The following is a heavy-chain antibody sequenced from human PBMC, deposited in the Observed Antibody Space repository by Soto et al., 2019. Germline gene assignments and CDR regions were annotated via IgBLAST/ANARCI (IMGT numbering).Heavy chain of an antibody. D-gene: IGHD3-10*01. CDR2: INHSGST. Sequence: QVQLQQWGAGLLKPSETLSLTCAVYGGSFSGYYWSWIRQPPGKGLEWIGEINHSGSTNYKPSLKSRVTITVDTAKNQFSLKVSSVTAADTSIYYGARGYGRNFDYWGQGTLVTVSS. CDR3: ARGYGRNFDY. V-gene: IGHV4-34*01. J-gene: IGHJ4*02. CDR1: GGSFSGYY.